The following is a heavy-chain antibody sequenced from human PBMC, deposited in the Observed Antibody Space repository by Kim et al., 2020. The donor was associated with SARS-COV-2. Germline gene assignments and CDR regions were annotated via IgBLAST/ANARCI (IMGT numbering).Heavy chain of an antibody. D-gene: IGHD3-10*01. CDR3: ARGPPMVRGVTAFDI. CDR1: GYTFTSYA. CDR2: INAGNGNT. V-gene: IGHV1-3*01. Sequence: ASVKVSCKASGYTFTSYAMHWVRQAPGQRLEWMGWINAGNGNTKYSQKFQGRVTITRDTSASTAYMELSSLRSEDTAVYYCARGPPMVRGVTAFDIWGQGTMVTVSS. J-gene: IGHJ3*02.